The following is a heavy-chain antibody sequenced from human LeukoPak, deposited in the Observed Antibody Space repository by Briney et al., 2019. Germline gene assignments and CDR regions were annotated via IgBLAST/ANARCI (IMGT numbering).Heavy chain of an antibody. V-gene: IGHV1-69*13. CDR1: GGTFSSYA. CDR2: IIPIFGTA. J-gene: IGHJ6*03. Sequence: SVKVSCKASGGTFSSYAISWVRQAPGQGLEWMGGIIPIFGTANYAQKFQGRVTITADESTSTAYMELSSLRSEDTAVHYCARTSSYGYRDYYYYMDVWGKGTTVTVSS. D-gene: IGHD5-18*01. CDR3: ARTSSYGYRDYYYYMDV.